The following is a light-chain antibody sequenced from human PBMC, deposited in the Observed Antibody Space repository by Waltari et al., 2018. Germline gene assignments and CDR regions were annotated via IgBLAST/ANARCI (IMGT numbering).Light chain of an antibody. J-gene: IGLJ1*01. CDR2: SDN. CDR3: QSYDSSLSGFV. Sequence: QSVLTQPPSVSGAPGQRVTISCTGSNSNIGAGYYVHWYQQLPGTAPKLLIYSDNSRPSGVPDRFSGSKSGTSASLAITGLQAEDEADYYCQSYDSSLSGFVFGTGTTVTVL. CDR1: NSNIGAGYY. V-gene: IGLV1-40*01.